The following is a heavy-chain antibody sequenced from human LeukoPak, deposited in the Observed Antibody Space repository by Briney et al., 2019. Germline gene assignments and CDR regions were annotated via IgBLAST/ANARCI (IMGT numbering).Heavy chain of an antibody. D-gene: IGHD3-10*01. J-gene: IGHJ3*02. CDR2: IYYSGST. CDR3: ARRVERFRELYIRDAFDI. Sequence: SETLSLTCTVSGGSISSYYWSWIRQPPGKGLEWIGYIYYSGSTDYNPSLKSRVTISVDTSKNQFSLKLSSVTAADTAVYYCARRVERFRELYIRDAFDIWGQGTMVTVSS. V-gene: IGHV4-59*01. CDR1: GGSISSYY.